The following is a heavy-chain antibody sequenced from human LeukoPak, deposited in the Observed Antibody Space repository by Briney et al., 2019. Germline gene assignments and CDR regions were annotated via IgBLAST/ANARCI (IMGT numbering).Heavy chain of an antibody. CDR2: IHPTSINT. CDR1: GFNFMQYG. Sequence: GGTLRLSCVGSGFNFMQYGMMWVRQAPGKGLEWVSTIHPTSINTHHADSVKGRFTISRDNSKNTLYLQMNSLRVEDTAIYYCARNPPTLFPPNAPWAQGPLVAVSS. V-gene: IGHV3-23*05. J-gene: IGHJ5*02. CDR3: ARNPPTLFPPNAP.